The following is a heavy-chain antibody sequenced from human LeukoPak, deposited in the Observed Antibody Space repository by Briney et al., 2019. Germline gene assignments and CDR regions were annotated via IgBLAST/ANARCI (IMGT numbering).Heavy chain of an antibody. J-gene: IGHJ6*02. CDR1: GGSFSGYY. V-gene: IGHV4-34*01. Sequence: PSETLSLTCAVYGGSFSGYYWSWIRQPPGKGLEWIGEINHSGSTNYNPSLKSRVTISVDTSKNQFSLKLSSVTAADTAVYYCARGVRYFDWLLPYYYYGMDVWGQGTTVTVSS. CDR2: INHSGST. D-gene: IGHD3-9*01. CDR3: ARGVRYFDWLLPYYYYGMDV.